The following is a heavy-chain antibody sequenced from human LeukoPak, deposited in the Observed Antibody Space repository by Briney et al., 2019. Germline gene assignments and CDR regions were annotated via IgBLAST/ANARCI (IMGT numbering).Heavy chain of an antibody. V-gene: IGHV1-69*05. Sequence: SVKVSCKASGGTFSSYAISWVRQAPGQGLEWMGGIIPIFGTANYAQKFQGRVTITTDESTSTAYMELSSLRSEDTAVYYCAREYCSGGSCYYPFDSWGQGTLVTVSS. J-gene: IGHJ5*01. D-gene: IGHD2-15*01. CDR1: GGTFSSYA. CDR3: AREYCSGGSCYYPFDS. CDR2: IIPIFGTA.